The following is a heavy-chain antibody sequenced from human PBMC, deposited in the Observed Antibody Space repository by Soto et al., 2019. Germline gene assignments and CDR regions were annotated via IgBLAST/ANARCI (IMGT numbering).Heavy chain of an antibody. CDR1: GGSISSYY. J-gene: IGHJ4*02. D-gene: IGHD3-9*01. CDR2: IYYSGST. Sequence: PSETLSLTCTVSGGSISSYYWSWIRQPPGKGLEWIGYIYYSGSTNYNPSLKSRVTISVDTSKNQFSLKLSSVTAADTAVYYCASGSLLRYSPRGYFDYWGQGTLVTVSS. V-gene: IGHV4-59*01. CDR3: ASGSLLRYSPRGYFDY.